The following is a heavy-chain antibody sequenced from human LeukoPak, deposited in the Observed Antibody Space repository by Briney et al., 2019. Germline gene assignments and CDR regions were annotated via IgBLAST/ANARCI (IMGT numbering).Heavy chain of an antibody. D-gene: IGHD3-10*01. Sequence: GESLKISCKGSGYSLTDYWIGWVRQMPGKGLEWMGIIYPGDSDTRYSPSFQGQVTISADKSISTAYLQWSSLEASDTAMYYCARYMRGHGEMKGRYYFDYWGQGTLVTVSS. CDR1: GYSLTDYW. CDR2: IYPGDSDT. V-gene: IGHV5-51*01. CDR3: ARYMRGHGEMKGRYYFDY. J-gene: IGHJ4*02.